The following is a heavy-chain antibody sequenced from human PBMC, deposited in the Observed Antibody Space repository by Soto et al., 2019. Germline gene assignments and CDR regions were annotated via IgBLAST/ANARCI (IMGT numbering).Heavy chain of an antibody. CDR1: GGSFSGYY. D-gene: IGHD6-19*01. Sequence: PSETLSLTCAVYGGSFSGYYWSWIRQPPGKGLEWIGEINHSGSTNYNPSLKSRVTISVDTSKNQFSLKLSSVTAADTAVYYCARSSRYSSGWYPLNNWFDPWGQGTVVTVSS. CDR2: INHSGST. V-gene: IGHV4-34*01. J-gene: IGHJ5*02. CDR3: ARSSRYSSGWYPLNNWFDP.